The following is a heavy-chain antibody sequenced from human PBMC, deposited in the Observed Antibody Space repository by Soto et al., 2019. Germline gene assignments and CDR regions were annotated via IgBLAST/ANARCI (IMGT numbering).Heavy chain of an antibody. CDR2: IYSGGST. Sequence: EVQLVESGGGLVQPGGSLRLSCAASGFTVSSNYMSWVRQAPGKGLEWVSVIYSGGSTYYADSVKGRFTISRDNSKNTLYLLMNSLRAENTAVYYCARDRLSSGWPEYFQHWGQGTLVSVSS. CDR1: GFTVSSNY. CDR3: ARDRLSSGWPEYFQH. D-gene: IGHD6-19*01. J-gene: IGHJ1*01. V-gene: IGHV3-66*01.